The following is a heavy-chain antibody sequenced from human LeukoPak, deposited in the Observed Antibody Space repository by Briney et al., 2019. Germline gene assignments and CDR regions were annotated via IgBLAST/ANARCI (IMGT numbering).Heavy chain of an antibody. CDR3: ARGLQENLAWLTAFSAFDI. D-gene: IGHD5-24*01. Sequence: ASVKVSCKASGYTFTSYGISWVRQAPGQGLEWMGWISAYNGDTNYAQKLRGRVTMTTDTSTSTAYMELRSLRSDDTAVYYCARGLQENLAWLTAFSAFDIWGPGTMVTVSS. CDR2: ISAYNGDT. V-gene: IGHV1-18*01. J-gene: IGHJ3*02. CDR1: GYTFTSYG.